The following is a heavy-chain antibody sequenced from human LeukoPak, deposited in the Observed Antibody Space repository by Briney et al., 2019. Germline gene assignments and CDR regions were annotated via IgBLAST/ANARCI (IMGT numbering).Heavy chain of an antibody. CDR1: GGTFTSYD. CDR3: ARDGYNYGYFDY. J-gene: IGHJ4*02. D-gene: IGHD5-24*01. Sequence: GSSVKVSCKASGGTFTSYDINWVRQATGQGLEWMGRMNPNSGNTGYPQKFQGRVTITRDTSISTAYMELSSLRFEDTAVYYCARDGYNYGYFDYWGQGTLVTVSS. CDR2: MNPNSGNT. V-gene: IGHV1-8*03.